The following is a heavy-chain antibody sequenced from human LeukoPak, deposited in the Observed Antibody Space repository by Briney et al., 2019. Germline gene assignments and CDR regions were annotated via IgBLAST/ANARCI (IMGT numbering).Heavy chain of an antibody. D-gene: IGHD6-6*01. V-gene: IGHV3-23*01. Sequence: GGSLRLSCAASGFTFSTYAMNWVRQAPGKGLEWVSAVSGSGGSTYYADSVKGRFTISRDNSKNTLYLQMNSLRAEDTAVYYCAKDEYSSSSSDYWGQGTLVTVSS. CDR2: VSGSGGST. J-gene: IGHJ4*02. CDR3: AKDEYSSSSSDY. CDR1: GFTFSTYA.